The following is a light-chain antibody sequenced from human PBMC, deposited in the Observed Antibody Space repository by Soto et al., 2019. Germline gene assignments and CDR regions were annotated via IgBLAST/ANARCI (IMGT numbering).Light chain of an antibody. CDR1: QSINTW. J-gene: IGKJ1*01. CDR2: DAS. V-gene: IGKV1-5*01. Sequence: IQMTQSPSTLSASVGDRVTITCRASQSINTWLAWYKHKPGKAPKLLIYDASSLESGVPSRFSGSGSGTEFTLTIRSLKPEDFASDYCQQYNSYSTFGQGTKVDIK. CDR3: QQYNSYST.